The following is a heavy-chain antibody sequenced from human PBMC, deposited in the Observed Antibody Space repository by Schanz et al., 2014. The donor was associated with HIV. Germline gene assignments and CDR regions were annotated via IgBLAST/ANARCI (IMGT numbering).Heavy chain of an antibody. CDR1: GGSISRGYYY. D-gene: IGHD2-21*02. J-gene: IGHJ4*01. CDR2: IYYSGNT. Sequence: QVQLQESGPGLVKPSQTLSLTCTVSGGSISRGYYYWNWIRQHPGKGLEWIGYIYYSGNTHYNPSLRGRLTISVDTSKNQFSLEVNSVTAADTAIYFCARGDFGGNSVDYWGHGNLVTVSS. CDR3: ARGDFGGNSVDY. V-gene: IGHV4-31*03.